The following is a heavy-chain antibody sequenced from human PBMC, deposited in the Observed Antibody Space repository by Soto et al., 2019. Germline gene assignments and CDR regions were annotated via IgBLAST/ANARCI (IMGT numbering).Heavy chain of an antibody. CDR1: GFSLSTSGVG. D-gene: IGHD3-10*01. Sequence: QITLKESGPTLVKPTQTLTLTCTFSGFSLSTSGVGVGWIRQPPGKALEWLALIYWDDDKRYSPSLKSRLTTPKDTSNNQVVLTITNMDPVDTATYYCAHILDPYYGSGSPYFDYWGQGTLVTVSS. CDR3: AHILDPYYGSGSPYFDY. J-gene: IGHJ4*02. V-gene: IGHV2-5*02. CDR2: IYWDDDK.